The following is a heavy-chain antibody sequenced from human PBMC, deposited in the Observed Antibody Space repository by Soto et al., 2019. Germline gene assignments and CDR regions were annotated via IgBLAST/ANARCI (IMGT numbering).Heavy chain of an antibody. CDR2: INLNGGST. CDR3: ARDSPRPGIDY. CDR1: GFTCDDNG. Sequence: GGSLILSCATSGFTCDDNGMSWVHLAPGYGLEWFCGINLNGGSTGYADFVKGRFSISSDNVKNSLYLQMNSLRADDMALYYCARDSPRPGIDYWGQGTLVTVSS. V-gene: IGHV3-20*04. J-gene: IGHJ4*02.